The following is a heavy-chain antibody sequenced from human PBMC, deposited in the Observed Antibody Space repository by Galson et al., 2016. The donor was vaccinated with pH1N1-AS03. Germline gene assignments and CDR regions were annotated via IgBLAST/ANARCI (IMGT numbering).Heavy chain of an antibody. CDR3: ARDDGARYYYYGLDV. V-gene: IGHV1-18*04. CDR1: GYKFTNYG. Sequence: SVKVSCKASGYKFTNYGFNWVRQAPGQGLEWMGWISGYNGNTNYAQSLQGRVTMTTDTSTSTAYMELRSLRSDDTAVYYCARDDGARYYYYGLDVWGQGTTGTGSS. D-gene: IGHD4-17*01. J-gene: IGHJ6*02. CDR2: ISGYNGNT.